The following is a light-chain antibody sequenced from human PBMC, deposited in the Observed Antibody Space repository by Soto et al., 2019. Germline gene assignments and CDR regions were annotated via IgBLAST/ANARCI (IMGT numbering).Light chain of an antibody. CDR1: QSISSW. V-gene: IGKV1-5*01. Sequence: DIQMTQSPSTLSASVGDRVTITCRASQSISSWLAWYQQKPGKAPKLLIYDASSLESGVPSRFSGSGSATEFTLTISSLEPEDFAVYYCQQRYNWPRTFGQGTKVDIK. CDR3: QQRYNWPRT. J-gene: IGKJ1*01. CDR2: DAS.